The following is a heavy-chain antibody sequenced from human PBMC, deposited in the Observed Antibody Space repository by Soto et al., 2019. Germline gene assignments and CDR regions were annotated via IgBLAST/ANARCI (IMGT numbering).Heavy chain of an antibody. D-gene: IGHD3-10*01. V-gene: IGHV3-23*01. Sequence: EVQLLESGGGSVQSGGSLRLSCAATGFTLSNYDMTWVRQAPGKGLAWASSIRGSGANTYYADSVKGRFSSSRVLSKNTGYLEMGRRGVSERAVYYCGKRGSPCDFGARAFDYCGQGTLVRVSS. CDR1: GFTLSNYD. J-gene: IGHJ4*02. CDR3: GKRGSPCDFGARAFDY. CDR2: IRGSGANT.